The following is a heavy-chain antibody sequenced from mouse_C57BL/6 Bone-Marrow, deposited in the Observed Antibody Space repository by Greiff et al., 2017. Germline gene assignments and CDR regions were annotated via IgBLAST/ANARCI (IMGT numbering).Heavy chain of an antibody. Sequence: EVQLVESGPGLVKPSQSLSLTCSVTGYSITSGYYWNWIRQFPGNKLEWMGYISYDGSNNYNPSLKNRISITRDTSKNQFFLKLNSVTTEDTATYYCARDRGITTVPFAYWGQGTLVTVSA. CDR3: ARDRGITTVPFAY. D-gene: IGHD1-1*01. J-gene: IGHJ3*01. CDR1: GYSITSGYY. V-gene: IGHV3-6*01. CDR2: ISYDGSN.